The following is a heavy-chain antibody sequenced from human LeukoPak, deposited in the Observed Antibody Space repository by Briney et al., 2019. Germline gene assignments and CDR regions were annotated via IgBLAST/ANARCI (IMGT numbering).Heavy chain of an antibody. CDR3: ARFLMVYAGIDY. CDR1: GGSIRSGGYY. D-gene: IGHD2-8*01. J-gene: IGHJ4*02. Sequence: AQTLSLTCTVSGGSIRSGGYYWSWIRQHPGKGLEWIGYIYYSGSTYYNPSLKSRVTISVDTSKNQFSLKLSSVTAADTAVYYCARFLMVYAGIDYWGQGTLVTVSS. V-gene: IGHV4-31*03. CDR2: IYYSGST.